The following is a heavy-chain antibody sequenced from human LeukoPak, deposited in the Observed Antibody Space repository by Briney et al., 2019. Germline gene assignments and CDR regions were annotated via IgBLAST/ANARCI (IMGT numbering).Heavy chain of an antibody. CDR2: ISGSGGST. D-gene: IGHD3-22*01. CDR3: AKSRNYYDSNGYYLT. V-gene: IGHV3-23*01. Sequence: QPGGSLRLSCAASGFTFSSYAMSWVRQAPGKGLEWVSAISGSGGSTYYVDSVKGRFTISRDNSKNTLYLRMNSLGAEDTAVYYCAKSRNYYDSNGYYLTWGQGTLVTVSS. CDR1: GFTFSSYA. J-gene: IGHJ4*02.